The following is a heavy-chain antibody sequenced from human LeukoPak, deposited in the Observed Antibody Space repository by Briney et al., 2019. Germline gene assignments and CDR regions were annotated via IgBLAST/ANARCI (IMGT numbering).Heavy chain of an antibody. CDR1: GFAFTDYA. CDR2: ITDSGGPT. V-gene: IGHV3-23*01. J-gene: IGHJ3*02. D-gene: IGHD6-19*01. CDR3: AKAYTSSWYAAFDI. Sequence: QSGGSLTLSCAASGFAFTDYAISWVRQAPGKGLEWVSAITDSGGPTYYADSVKGRFTISRDNSKNTPYLQINSLIGDDTAIYYFAKAYTSSWYAAFDIWGQGTMVTISS.